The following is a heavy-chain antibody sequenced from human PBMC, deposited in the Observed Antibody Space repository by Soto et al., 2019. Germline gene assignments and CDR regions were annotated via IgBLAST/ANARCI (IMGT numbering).Heavy chain of an antibody. V-gene: IGHV3-21*01. CDR3: ARDLPDYDFWSGYSPNYDY. CDR1: GFTFSSYS. Sequence: VQLVESGGGLVKPGGSLRLSCAASGFTFSSYSMNWVRQAPGKGLEWVSSISSSSSYIYYADSVKGRFTISRDNAKNSLYLQMNSLRAEDTAVYYCARDLPDYDFWSGYSPNYDYWGQGTLVTVSS. CDR2: ISSSSSYI. D-gene: IGHD3-3*01. J-gene: IGHJ4*02.